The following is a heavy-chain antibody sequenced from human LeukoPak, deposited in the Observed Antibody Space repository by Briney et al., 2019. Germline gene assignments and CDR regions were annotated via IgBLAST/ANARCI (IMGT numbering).Heavy chain of an antibody. CDR2: ISYDGSNK. D-gene: IGHD3-3*01. J-gene: IGHJ4*02. CDR1: GFTFSSYG. Sequence: GGSLRLSCAASGFTFSSYGMHWVRQAPGKGLEWVAVISYDGSNKYYADSVKGRFTISRDNSKNTLYLQMSSLRSEDTAVYYCARGRRSITIFGVAKTKDKYYFDYWGQGTLVTVSS. V-gene: IGHV3-30*03. CDR3: ARGRRSITIFGVAKTKDKYYFDY.